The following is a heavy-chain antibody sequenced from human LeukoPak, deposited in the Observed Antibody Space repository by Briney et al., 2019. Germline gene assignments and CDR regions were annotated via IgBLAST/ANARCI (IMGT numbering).Heavy chain of an antibody. CDR3: SRGRIVGPKGAFDI. J-gene: IGHJ3*02. CDR2: ISYDGSNK. V-gene: IGHV3-30*04. Sequence: PGRSLRLSCAASGFTFSSYAMHWVRQAPGKGLEWVAVISYDGSNKYHADSVKGRFTISRDNSKNTLYLQMNSLRAEDMAVYYCSRGRIVGPKGAFDIWGQGTMVTVSS. D-gene: IGHD1-26*01. CDR1: GFTFSSYA.